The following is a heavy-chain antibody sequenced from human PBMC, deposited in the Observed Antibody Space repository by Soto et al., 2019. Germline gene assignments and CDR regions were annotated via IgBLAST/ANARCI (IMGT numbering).Heavy chain of an antibody. V-gene: IGHV1-46*01. CDR2: INPSGGNT. J-gene: IGHJ4*02. Sequence: ASVKVSCKASGYTFASYYLHWVRQAPGQGLEWMGIINPSGGNTSYAQKFQGRVTMTRDTSTSTVYMDLSSLRSEDTAVYYCARHGYGGDRAVEYWGQGTLVTVSS. CDR3: ARHGYGGDRAVEY. D-gene: IGHD3-22*01. CDR1: GYTFASYY.